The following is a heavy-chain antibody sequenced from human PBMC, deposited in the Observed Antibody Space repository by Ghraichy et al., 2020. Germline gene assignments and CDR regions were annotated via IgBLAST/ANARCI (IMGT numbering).Heavy chain of an antibody. Sequence: SKTLSLTCEVYNGSFSGYYWDWIRQSPGKGLEWIGEISPSGSANYNPSLKSQFTMSIDTSKRHFSLTLTSVTVEDTAVYYCARGGVRFLEWLSKEFDYWGQGSPVIVSS. D-gene: IGHD3-3*01. V-gene: IGHV4-34*01. J-gene: IGHJ4*02. CDR3: ARGGVRFLEWLSKEFDY. CDR1: NGSFSGYY. CDR2: ISPSGSA.